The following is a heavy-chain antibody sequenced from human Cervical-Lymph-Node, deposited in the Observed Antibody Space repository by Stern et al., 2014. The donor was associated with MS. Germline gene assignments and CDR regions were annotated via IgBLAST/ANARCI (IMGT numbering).Heavy chain of an antibody. CDR2: ISANNGNP. CDR1: GYTFTNYG. CDR3: ARDGRCTSAVCPYFYYYTMDV. D-gene: IGHD2-8*01. J-gene: IGHJ6*02. Sequence: DQLVESGAEVRKPGASVKVSCKASGYTFTNYGFSWVRQAPGQGLEWMGWISANNGNPNFAQKFQGRVTMSTDTSTSTAYMELRSLRSDDTAVYYCARDGRCTSAVCPYFYYYTMDVWGQGTTVTVSS. V-gene: IGHV1-18*01.